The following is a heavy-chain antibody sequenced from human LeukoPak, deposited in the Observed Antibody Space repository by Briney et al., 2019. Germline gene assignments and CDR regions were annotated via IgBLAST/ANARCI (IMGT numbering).Heavy chain of an antibody. CDR1: GGSISSCY. CDR3: ARAGRWEGRPHAFDI. V-gene: IGHV4-59*01. CDR2: IYYSGIT. J-gene: IGHJ3*02. D-gene: IGHD1-26*01. Sequence: SETLSLTCTVSGGSISSCYWNWIRQPPGKGLEWIGYIYYSGITNYNPSLKSRVTISVDTSKSQFSLKLSSVTAADTALYYCARAGRWEGRPHAFDIWGQGTMVTVSS.